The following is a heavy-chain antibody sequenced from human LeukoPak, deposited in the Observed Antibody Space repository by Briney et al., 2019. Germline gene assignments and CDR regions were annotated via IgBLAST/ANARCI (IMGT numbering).Heavy chain of an antibody. CDR3: ARGGSGYALNWFDP. V-gene: IGHV4-59*01. D-gene: IGHD5-12*01. J-gene: IGHJ5*02. CDR2: ISYSGST. CDR1: GGSIGSYY. Sequence: SETLSLTCTVSGGSIGSYYWSWIRQPPGKGLEWIGHISYSGSTNYNPSLKSRVTISVDTSKNQFSLKLSSVTAADTAVYYCARGGSGYALNWFDPWGQGALVTVSS.